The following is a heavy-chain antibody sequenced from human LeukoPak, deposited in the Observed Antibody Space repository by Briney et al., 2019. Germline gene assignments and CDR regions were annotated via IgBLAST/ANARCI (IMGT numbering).Heavy chain of an antibody. J-gene: IGHJ3*02. CDR3: ARGGLAQPDAFDI. CDR2: IKQDGSEK. Sequence: GGSLRLSCAASGFTFSSYWMSWVRQAPGKGLEWVANIKQDGSEKYYVDSVKGRFTISRDNAKNSLYLQMNSLRAEDTAVYYCARGGLAQPDAFDIWGQGTMVTVSS. D-gene: IGHD5/OR15-5a*01. CDR1: GFTFSSYW. V-gene: IGHV3-7*01.